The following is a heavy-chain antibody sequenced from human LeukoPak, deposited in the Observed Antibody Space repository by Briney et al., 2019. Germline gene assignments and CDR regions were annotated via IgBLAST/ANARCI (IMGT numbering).Heavy chain of an antibody. Sequence: ASVKVSCKASGYTFTSYAMNWVRQAPGQGLEWMGWINPNSGGTNYAQKFQGRVTMTRDTSISTAYMELSRLRSDDTAVYYCARELDCSSTSCNFDYWGQGTLVTVSS. V-gene: IGHV1-2*02. CDR2: INPNSGGT. CDR3: ARELDCSSTSCNFDY. D-gene: IGHD2-2*01. J-gene: IGHJ4*02. CDR1: GYTFTSYA.